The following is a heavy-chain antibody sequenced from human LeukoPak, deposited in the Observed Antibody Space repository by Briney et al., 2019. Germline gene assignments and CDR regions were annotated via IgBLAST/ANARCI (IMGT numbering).Heavy chain of an antibody. CDR1: GFTVSSNY. V-gene: IGHV3-53*01. CDR3: ARYSSGWYGHFDY. J-gene: IGHJ4*02. CDR2: IYSGGST. Sequence: GGSLRLSCAASGFTVSSNYMSWVRQAPGKGLEWVSIIYSGGSTYYADSVKGRFTISRDNSKNTLYLQMNSVRADDTGVYYCARYSSGWYGHFDYWGQGTLVTASS. D-gene: IGHD6-19*01.